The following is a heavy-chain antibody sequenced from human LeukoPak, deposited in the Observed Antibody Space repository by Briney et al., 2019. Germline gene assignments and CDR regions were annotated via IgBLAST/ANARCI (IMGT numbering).Heavy chain of an antibody. D-gene: IGHD3-9*01. CDR3: AKVLRYFDPRQYYFDY. CDR2: ISGSGGST. J-gene: IGHJ4*02. V-gene: IGHV3-23*01. Sequence: GGSLRLSCAASGFTFSSYAMSWVRQTPGKGLEWVSAISGSGGSTYYADSVKGRFTISRDNSKNTLYLQMNSLRAEDTAVYYCAKVLRYFDPRQYYFDYWGQGTLVTVSS. CDR1: GFTFSSYA.